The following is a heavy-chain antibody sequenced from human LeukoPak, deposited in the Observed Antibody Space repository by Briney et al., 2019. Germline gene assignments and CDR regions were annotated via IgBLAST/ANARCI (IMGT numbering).Heavy chain of an antibody. CDR1: GFTFGDYA. CDR2: IRSKAYGGTT. CDR3: TREAITMIVVDARPFDY. D-gene: IGHD3-22*01. Sequence: KSGGSLRLSCTASGFTFGDYAMSWFRQAPGKGLEWVGFIRSKAYGGTTEYAASVKGRFTISRDDSKSIAYLQMNSLKTEDTAVYYCTREAITMIVVDARPFDYWGQGTLVTVSS. V-gene: IGHV3-49*05. J-gene: IGHJ4*02.